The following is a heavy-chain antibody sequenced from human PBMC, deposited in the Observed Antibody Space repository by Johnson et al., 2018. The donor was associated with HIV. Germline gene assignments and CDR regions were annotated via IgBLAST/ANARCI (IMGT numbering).Heavy chain of an antibody. CDR1: DFTVGSIY. CDR2: LYSGGSS. V-gene: IGHV3-66*04. J-gene: IGHJ3*02. Sequence: VQLVESGEGLVQPGGSLRLSCAASDFTVGSIYMSWVRQAPGKGLEWVSLLYSGGSSYSAESVKGRFTISRDNSKNTLYLQMNSLRAEDTAVYYCAKRQGGGAFDIWGQGTMVTVSS. CDR3: AKRQGGGAFDI. D-gene: IGHD2-15*01.